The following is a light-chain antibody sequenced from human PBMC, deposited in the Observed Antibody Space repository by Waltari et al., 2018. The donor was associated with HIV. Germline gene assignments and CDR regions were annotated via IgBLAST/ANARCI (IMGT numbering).Light chain of an antibody. CDR2: DVS. Sequence: LTQPASVSGSSGQSITISCTGTSSDVGGYNYVSWYQQHPGKAPKLMIYDVSTRPSGVSNRFSGSKSGNTASLTISGLQAEDEADYYCSSYTSSSTVVFGGGTKLTVL. CDR3: SSYTSSSTVV. CDR1: SSDVGGYNY. J-gene: IGLJ2*01. V-gene: IGLV2-14*03.